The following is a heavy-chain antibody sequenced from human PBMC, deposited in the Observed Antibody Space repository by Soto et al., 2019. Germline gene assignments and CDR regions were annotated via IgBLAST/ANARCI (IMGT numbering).Heavy chain of an antibody. Sequence: QVQLQESGPRLVKPSATLTLTCTVSGGSITSSYWSWIRRPPGKGLEWIAYIYDTGISSYTPTTSYNPSLKSRVTMSVDTSKSQFSLKLTSVTAADTAVYYCARGEDAFFYYGLDVWGQGITVTVSS. J-gene: IGHJ6*02. CDR3: ARGEDAFFYYGLDV. CDR2: IYDTGISSYTPTT. V-gene: IGHV4-59*01. CDR1: GGSITSSY.